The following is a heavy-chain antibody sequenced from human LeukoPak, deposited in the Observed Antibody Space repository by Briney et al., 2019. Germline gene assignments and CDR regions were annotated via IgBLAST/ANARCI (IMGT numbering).Heavy chain of an antibody. Sequence: ASVKVSCKASGYTFTDYYVHWVRQAPGQGLEWMGWISPSSGGTNYAQKFQGRATMTRDTSISTAYMELSSLRSDDTAVYYCARGWGFGSIDYWGQGTLVTVSS. CDR1: GYTFTDYY. J-gene: IGHJ4*02. D-gene: IGHD7-27*01. V-gene: IGHV1-2*02. CDR3: ARGWGFGSIDY. CDR2: ISPSSGGT.